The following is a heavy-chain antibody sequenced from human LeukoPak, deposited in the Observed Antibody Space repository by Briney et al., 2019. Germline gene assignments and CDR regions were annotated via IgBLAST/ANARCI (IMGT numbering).Heavy chain of an antibody. CDR2: IYYSGST. CDR3: ARIHDYSNYEYYYYMDV. J-gene: IGHJ6*03. V-gene: IGHV4-59*01. CDR1: GGSISSYY. D-gene: IGHD4-11*01. Sequence: SETLSLTCTVSGGSISSYYWSWIRQPPGKGLEWIGYIYYSGSTNYNPSLKSRVTISVDTSKNQFSLKLSSVTAADTAVYYCARIHDYSNYEYYYYMDVWGKGTTVTVSS.